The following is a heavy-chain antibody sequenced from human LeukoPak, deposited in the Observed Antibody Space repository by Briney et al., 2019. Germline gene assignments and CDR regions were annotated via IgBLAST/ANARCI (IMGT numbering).Heavy chain of an antibody. CDR2: ISYDGSNK. D-gene: IGHD6-6*01. V-gene: IGHV3-30*04. CDR3: ARDTSIVDPAGYMDV. Sequence: TGGSLRLSCAASGFTFSSYAMHWVRQAPGKGLEWVAVISYDGSNKYYRDSVKGRFTISRDNSKNTLYLQLNSLRSEDTAVYSCARDTSIVDPAGYMDVWGQGTLVTVSS. CDR1: GFTFSSYA. J-gene: IGHJ4*02.